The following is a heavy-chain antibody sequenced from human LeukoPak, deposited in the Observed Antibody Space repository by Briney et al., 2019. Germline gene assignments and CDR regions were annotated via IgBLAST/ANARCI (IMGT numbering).Heavy chain of an antibody. D-gene: IGHD2-21*01. Sequence: SKTLSLTCTVSGGSISSYYWSWIRQPPGKGLEWIGYIYYSGSTNYNPSLKSRVTISVDTSKNQFSLKLSSVTAADTAVYYCARGFHYYYGMDVWGQGTTVTVSS. CDR1: GGSISSYY. CDR2: IYYSGST. CDR3: ARGFHYYYGMDV. J-gene: IGHJ6*02. V-gene: IGHV4-59*01.